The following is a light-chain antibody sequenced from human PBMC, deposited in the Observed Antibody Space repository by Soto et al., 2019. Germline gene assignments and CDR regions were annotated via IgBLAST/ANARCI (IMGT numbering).Light chain of an antibody. Sequence: DIQMTQSPSTLSASVGDRVTITCRASQSISSWLAWYQQKPGKAPKLLIYKASSLESGVPSRFSGRGSGTEFTLTINSLQHDDFATYYCQQYNIYSQTFVQGTKVESK. CDR3: QQYNIYSQT. CDR1: QSISSW. CDR2: KAS. J-gene: IGKJ1*01. V-gene: IGKV1-5*03.